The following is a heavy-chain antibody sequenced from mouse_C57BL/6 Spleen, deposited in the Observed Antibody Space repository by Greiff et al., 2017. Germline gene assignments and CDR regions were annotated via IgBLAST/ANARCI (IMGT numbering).Heavy chain of an antibody. CDR3: ARKAYGGYFDV. Sequence: EVHLVESGGGLVKPGGSLKLSCAASGFTFSDYGMHWVRQAPEKGLEWVAYISSGSSTIYYADTVKGRFTISRDNAKNTLFLQMTSLRSEDTAMYYCARKAYGGYFDVWGTGTTVTVSS. J-gene: IGHJ1*03. D-gene: IGHD1-2*01. V-gene: IGHV5-17*01. CDR2: ISSGSSTI. CDR1: GFTFSDYG.